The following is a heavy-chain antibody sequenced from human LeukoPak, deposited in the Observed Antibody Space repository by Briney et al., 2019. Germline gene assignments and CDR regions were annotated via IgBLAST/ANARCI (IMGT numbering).Heavy chain of an antibody. Sequence: GGSLRLSCAASGFTFSSYSMNWVRQAPGKGLEWVSYISSSSSTIYYADSVKGRFTISRDNAKNSLYLQMNSLRAEDTAVYYCARSGHSSSWYLIDKYYYYYYMDVWGKGTTVTVSS. V-gene: IGHV3-48*04. J-gene: IGHJ6*03. CDR2: ISSSSSTI. D-gene: IGHD6-13*01. CDR1: GFTFSSYS. CDR3: ARSGHSSSWYLIDKYYYYYYMDV.